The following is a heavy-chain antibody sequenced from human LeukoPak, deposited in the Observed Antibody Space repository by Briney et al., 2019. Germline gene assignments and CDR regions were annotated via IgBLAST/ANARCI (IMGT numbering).Heavy chain of an antibody. J-gene: IGHJ4*02. Sequence: GGSLRLSCAASGFTFSDFSMNWVRQAPEKGLEWVSSIDSSGSYIYYTDSVKGRFTISRDNAKNSLYLQMNSLRAEDTAVYYCARVGATRDFDYWGQGTLVTVSS. V-gene: IGHV3-21*01. CDR1: GFTFSDFS. CDR3: ARVGATRDFDY. CDR2: IDSSGSYI. D-gene: IGHD1-26*01.